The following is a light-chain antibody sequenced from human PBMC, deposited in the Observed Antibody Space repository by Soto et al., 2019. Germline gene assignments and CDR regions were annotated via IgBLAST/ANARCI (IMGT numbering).Light chain of an antibody. V-gene: IGKV1-12*01. J-gene: IGKJ4*01. CDR2: SAS. CDR3: QQGYSFPLT. Sequence: DIQMTQSPSSVSASVGDTVTITCRASQGISSWLAWYQQKPGKAPKLLIYSASNLQSGVPSRFSGGRSAASISLTISNLQPEDFATYYCQQGYSFPLTFGGGTKVEIK. CDR1: QGISSW.